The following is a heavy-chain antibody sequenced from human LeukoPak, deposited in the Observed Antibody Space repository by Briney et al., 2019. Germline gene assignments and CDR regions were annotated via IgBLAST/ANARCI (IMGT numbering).Heavy chain of an antibody. CDR2: IDGSGGTT. V-gene: IGHV3-23*01. J-gene: IGHJ4*02. Sequence: AGSLTLSCAASGFTFTRNAMAWVRQAPGKGLEWVSAIDGSGGTTFYADSVKGRVTISRVQSTNTVYLQMNSLRADDTAVYYCAKAHCSSTSCSRADNWGQGTLVPVSS. CDR1: GFTFTRNA. CDR3: AKAHCSSTSCSRADN. D-gene: IGHD2-2*01.